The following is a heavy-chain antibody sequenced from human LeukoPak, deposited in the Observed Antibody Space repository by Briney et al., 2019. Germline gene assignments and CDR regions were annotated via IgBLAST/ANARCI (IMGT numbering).Heavy chain of an antibody. CDR1: GYTFTSYG. V-gene: IGHV1-18*04. CDR3: AIVQSVADNYYYYGMDV. J-gene: IGHJ6*04. Sequence: GASVKVSCKGSGYTFTSYGISWVGQAPGQGMEGMGCISAYNGNTNYAQKLQGRVTMTTDTSTSTAYMELRSLRSDDTAVYYCAIVQSVADNYYYYGMDVWGKGTPVTVSS. D-gene: IGHD6-19*01. CDR2: ISAYNGNT.